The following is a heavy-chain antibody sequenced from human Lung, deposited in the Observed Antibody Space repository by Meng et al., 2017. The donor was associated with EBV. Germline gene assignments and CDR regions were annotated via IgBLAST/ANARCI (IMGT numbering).Heavy chain of an antibody. CDR3: VRANLGSADY. D-gene: IGHD7-27*01. CDR2: ITPSSGGT. V-gene: IGHV1-2*06. J-gene: IGHJ4*02. CDR1: GYTFTGHY. Sequence: QVRLVPSGAEVKKPGASVKVSCKASGYTFTGHYMHWLRQAPGQGLEWVGRITPSSGGTTYAQKFQGRVTMTRDTSISTAYMELSSLRSDDAAIYYCVRANLGSADYWGQGTLVTVSS.